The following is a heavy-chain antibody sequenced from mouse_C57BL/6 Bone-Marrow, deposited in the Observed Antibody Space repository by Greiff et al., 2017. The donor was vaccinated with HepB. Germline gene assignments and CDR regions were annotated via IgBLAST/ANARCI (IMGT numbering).Heavy chain of an antibody. CDR3: VRELGYGSSYAWFAY. Sequence: EVQLQESGPELVKPGASVKIPCKASGYTFTDYNMDWVKQSHGKSLEWIGDINPNNGGTIYNQKFKGKATLTVDKSSSTAYMELRSLTSEDTAVYYCVRELGYGSSYAWFAYWGQGTLVTVSA. V-gene: IGHV1-18*01. J-gene: IGHJ3*01. CDR2: INPNNGGT. D-gene: IGHD1-1*01. CDR1: GYTFTDYN.